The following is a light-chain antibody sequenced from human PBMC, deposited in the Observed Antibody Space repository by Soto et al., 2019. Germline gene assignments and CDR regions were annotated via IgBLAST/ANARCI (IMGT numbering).Light chain of an antibody. V-gene: IGLV2-8*01. CDR2: EVS. J-gene: IGLJ2*01. Sequence: QSVLTQPPSASGSPGQSVTISCTGTSSDVGGYNYVSWYQQHPGKAPTLMIYEVSKRPSGVSDRFSGSKSGNTASLTVSGLQAEDEADYYCSSYTGSNKLVFGGGTK. CDR1: SSDVGGYNY. CDR3: SSYTGSNKLV.